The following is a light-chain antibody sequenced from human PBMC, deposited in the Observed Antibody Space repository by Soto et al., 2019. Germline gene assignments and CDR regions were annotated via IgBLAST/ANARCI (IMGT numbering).Light chain of an antibody. CDR2: EVS. CDR3: TSYAGTNNPYV. Sequence: QSALTQPPSASGSPGQSVTISCTGTSSDVGDYNYVSWYQQHPGKAPKLMIYEVSKRPSGVPDRFSGSKSGNTASLTVSGLQAEDEADYYCTSYAGTNNPYVFGTGNKLTVL. CDR1: SSDVGDYNY. J-gene: IGLJ1*01. V-gene: IGLV2-8*01.